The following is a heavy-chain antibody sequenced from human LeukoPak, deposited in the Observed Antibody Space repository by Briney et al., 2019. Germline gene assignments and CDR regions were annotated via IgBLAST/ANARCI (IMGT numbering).Heavy chain of an antibody. Sequence: GGSLRLSCAASGFTFSSFAIHWVRQTPGKGLEWVAVISYDGRNKYYAVSVKGRFTITRDNSKNTLYLQMNSLRAEDTALYYCAKDAYYDYVWGTPHGHYFDYWGQGTLVTVSS. CDR3: AKDAYYDYVWGTPHGHYFDY. CDR2: ISYDGRNK. D-gene: IGHD3-16*01. V-gene: IGHV3-30*04. CDR1: GFTFSSFA. J-gene: IGHJ4*02.